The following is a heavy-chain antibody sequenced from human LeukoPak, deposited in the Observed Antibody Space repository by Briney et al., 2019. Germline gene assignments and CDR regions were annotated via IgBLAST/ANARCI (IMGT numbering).Heavy chain of an antibody. CDR3: ARNHDSGYYYLDWFDP. J-gene: IGHJ5*02. D-gene: IGHD3-22*01. Sequence: GESLKISCKGSGYSFTSYWISWVRQMPGKGLEWMGIIYPGDSDTRYSPSFQGQVTISADKSISTAYLQWSSLKASDTAMYYCARNHDSGYYYLDWFDPWGQGTLVTVSS. V-gene: IGHV5-51*01. CDR1: GYSFTSYW. CDR2: IYPGDSDT.